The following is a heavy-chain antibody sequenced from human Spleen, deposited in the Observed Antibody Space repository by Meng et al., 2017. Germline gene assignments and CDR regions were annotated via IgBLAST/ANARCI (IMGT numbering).Heavy chain of an antibody. CDR1: GGSINSGGYY. CDR3: ARWDRSGSYQVY. J-gene: IGHJ4*02. CDR2: IYYSGST. D-gene: IGHD1-26*01. V-gene: IGHV4-31*03. Sequence: VQLQESGPGRVKPSQTLSLTCTVSGGSINSGGYYWSWIRQHPGKGLEWIGCIYYSGSTFYNLSLKSRLTISVDTSNNQFSLKLSSVTAADTAVYYCARWDRSGSYQVYWGQGTLVTVSS.